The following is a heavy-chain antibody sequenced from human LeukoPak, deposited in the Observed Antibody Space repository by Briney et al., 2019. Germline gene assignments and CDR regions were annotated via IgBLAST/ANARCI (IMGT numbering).Heavy chain of an antibody. J-gene: IGHJ5*02. Sequence: SETLFLTCDVYGGSFRGYYWSWIRQPPGRGLEWVGHIYYSGSTYYNPPLKSRVTLSGVPANNQFSLNLRSVTAADTAVYYCARATYKVVSRWFDPWGQGTLVTVSS. V-gene: IGHV4-30-4*01. CDR1: GGSFRGYY. CDR3: ARATYKVVSRWFDP. CDR2: IYYSGST. D-gene: IGHD2-15*01.